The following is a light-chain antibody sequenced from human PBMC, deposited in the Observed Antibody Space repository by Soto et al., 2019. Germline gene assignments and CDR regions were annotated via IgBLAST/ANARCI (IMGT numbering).Light chain of an antibody. V-gene: IGLV2-14*01. CDR1: NSDVGGYNY. Sequence: QSALTQPASVSGSPGQSITISCAGTNSDVGGYNYVSWYQQHPGKAPKLMIFEVTNRPSGVSNRFSGSKSGNTASLTISGLQAEDEDDYYCSSYSSAATPVLFGGGTKLTVL. CDR2: EVT. J-gene: IGLJ2*01. CDR3: SSYSSAATPVL.